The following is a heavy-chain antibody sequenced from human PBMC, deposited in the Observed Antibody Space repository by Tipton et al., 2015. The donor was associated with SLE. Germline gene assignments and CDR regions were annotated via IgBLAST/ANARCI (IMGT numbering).Heavy chain of an antibody. CDR3: AKGARWFDDFWSGYPLGNYFDP. CDR2: VYDSGTT. CDR1: GGSISSGSGNW. D-gene: IGHD3-3*01. Sequence: TLSLTCAVSGGSISSGSGNWWIWVRQSPGEGLEWVGFVYDSGTTKYNPSLKSRLTISVDRSKNQFSLKLNSPTAADTAIYYCAKGARWFDDFWSGYPLGNYFDPWGQGTLVTVSS. V-gene: IGHV4-61*01. J-gene: IGHJ5*02.